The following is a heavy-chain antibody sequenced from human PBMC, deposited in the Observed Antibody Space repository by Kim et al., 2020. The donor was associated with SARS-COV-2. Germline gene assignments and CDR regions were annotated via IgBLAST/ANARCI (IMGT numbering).Heavy chain of an antibody. CDR3: AKDRADSQYYYGSGSYF. J-gene: IGHJ4*02. Sequence: GGSLRLSCAASGFIFSSYAMSWVRQAPGKGLEWVSVISGSGGRTYYADSVKGRFTISRDNSKNTLFLQMNSLRAEDTAVYYCAKDRADSQYYYGSGSYFWGQGTLVTVSS. V-gene: IGHV3-23*01. CDR1: GFIFSSYA. CDR2: ISGSGGRT. D-gene: IGHD3-10*01.